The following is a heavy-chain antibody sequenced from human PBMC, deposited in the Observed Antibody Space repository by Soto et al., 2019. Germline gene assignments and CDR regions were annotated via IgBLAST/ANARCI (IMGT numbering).Heavy chain of an antibody. CDR3: ANHIVVVTAISNWFDP. D-gene: IGHD2-21*02. J-gene: IGHJ5*02. CDR2: IYYSGST. V-gene: IGHV4-39*01. Sequence: PSETLSLACTVSGGSISSSSYYWGWIRQPPGKGLEWIGSIYYSGSTYYNPSLKSRVTISVDTSENQFSLKLSSVTAADTAVYYCANHIVVVTAISNWFDPWGQGTLVTVSS. CDR1: GGSISSSSYY.